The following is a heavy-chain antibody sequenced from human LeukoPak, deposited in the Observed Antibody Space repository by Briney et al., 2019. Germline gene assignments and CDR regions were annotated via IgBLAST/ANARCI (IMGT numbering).Heavy chain of an antibody. Sequence: ASVKVSCKASGYTFTSYAMNWMRQAPGQGLEWMGWINTNTGNPTYAQGFTGRFVFSLDTSVSTAYLQISSLKAEDTAVYYCARTSFSSSWYDWFDPWGQGTLVTVSS. CDR1: GYTFTSYA. CDR3: ARTSFSSSWYDWFDP. J-gene: IGHJ5*02. V-gene: IGHV7-4-1*02. D-gene: IGHD6-13*01. CDR2: INTNTGNP.